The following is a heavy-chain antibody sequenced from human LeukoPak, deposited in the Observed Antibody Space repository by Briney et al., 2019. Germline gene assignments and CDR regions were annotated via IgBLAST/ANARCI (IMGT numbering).Heavy chain of an antibody. CDR2: IWYDGSNK. D-gene: IGHD1-14*01. CDR3: APGGIPPNYYYGMDV. Sequence: PGGSLRLSCAASGFTFSSYGMHWVRQAPGKGLEWVAVIWYDGSNKYYADSVKGRFTISRDNAKNSLYLQMNSLRAEDTAVYYCAPGGIPPNYYYGMDVWGQGTTVTVSS. J-gene: IGHJ6*02. V-gene: IGHV3-33*03. CDR1: GFTFSSYG.